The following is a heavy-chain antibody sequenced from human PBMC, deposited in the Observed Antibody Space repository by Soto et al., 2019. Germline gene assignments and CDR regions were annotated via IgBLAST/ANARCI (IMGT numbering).Heavy chain of an antibody. CDR2: ISAYNGNT. CDR1: GYTLTSYG. J-gene: IGHJ3*02. V-gene: IGHV1-18*04. CDR3: ARGRWDDSSGYDAFDI. Sequence: ASVKVSCKASGYTLTSYGISWVRQAPGQGLEWMGWISAYNGNTNYAQKLQGRVTMTTDTSTSTAYMELRSLRSDDTAVYYCARGRWDDSSGYDAFDIWGQGTMVTVSS. D-gene: IGHD3-22*01.